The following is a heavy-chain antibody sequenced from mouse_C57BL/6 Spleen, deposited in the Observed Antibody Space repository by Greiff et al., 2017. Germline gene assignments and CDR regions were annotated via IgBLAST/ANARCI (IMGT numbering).Heavy chain of an antibody. Sequence: VQLQQPGAELVRPGSSVKLSCKASGYTFTSYWMHWVKQRPIQGLEWIGNIDPSDSETHYNQKFKDKATLTVVKSSSTAYMQLSSLTSEDSAVYYCARTTTGGAMDYWGQGTSVTVSS. V-gene: IGHV1-52*01. CDR1: GYTFTSYW. J-gene: IGHJ4*01. D-gene: IGHD1-1*01. CDR3: ARTTTGGAMDY. CDR2: IDPSDSET.